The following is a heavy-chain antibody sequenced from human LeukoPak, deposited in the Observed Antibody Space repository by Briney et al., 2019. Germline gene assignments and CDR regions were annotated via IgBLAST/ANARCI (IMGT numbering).Heavy chain of an antibody. J-gene: IGHJ4*02. CDR1: GGSFSGYY. V-gene: IGHV4-34*01. Sequence: SETLSLTCAVYGGSFSGYYWSWIRQPPGKGLEWIGEINHSGSTNYNPSLKSRVTISVDTSMNQFSLKLSSVTAADTAVYYCARVPYYYDSSGYYPFDYWGQGTLVTVSS. CDR2: INHSGST. D-gene: IGHD3-22*01. CDR3: ARVPYYYDSSGYYPFDY.